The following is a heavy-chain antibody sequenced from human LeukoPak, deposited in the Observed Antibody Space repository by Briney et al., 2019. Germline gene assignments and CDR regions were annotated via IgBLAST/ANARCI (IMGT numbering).Heavy chain of an antibody. Sequence: GGSLRLSCAACGFTFSSCAMQWVRQAPGKGLEWVAVIWYDGSNTYYADSVKGRFTISRDNSKNTLYMQMNSLRAEDTAVYYCARDMEMATIKNYFDYWGQGTLVTVSS. CDR3: ARDMEMATIKNYFDY. CDR2: IWYDGSNT. D-gene: IGHD5-24*01. CDR1: GFTFSSCA. J-gene: IGHJ4*02. V-gene: IGHV3-33*08.